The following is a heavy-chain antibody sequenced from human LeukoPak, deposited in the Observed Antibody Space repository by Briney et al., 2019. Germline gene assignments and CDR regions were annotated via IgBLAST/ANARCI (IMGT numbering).Heavy chain of an antibody. V-gene: IGHV3-23*01. CDR2: ISGSGGST. J-gene: IGHJ5*02. Sequence: PGGSLRLSCAASGFTFSSYAMSWVRQAPGKGLEWVSAISGSGGSTYYADSVKGRFTISRDNSKNTLYLQMNSLRAEDTAVYYCAKEVVVVPAAIYPWFDPWGQGTLVTVSS. CDR1: GFTFSSYA. CDR3: AKEVVVVPAAIYPWFDP. D-gene: IGHD2-2*01.